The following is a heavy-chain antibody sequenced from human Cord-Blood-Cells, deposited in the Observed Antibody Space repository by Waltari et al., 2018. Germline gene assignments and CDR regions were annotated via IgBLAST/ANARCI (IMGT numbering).Heavy chain of an antibody. Sequence: VQLVQSGAEVKKPGASVKVSCKASGYTLTGYYMHWVRQATGHRLEWMGWINPNSGGTNYAQKFQGRVTMTRDTSISTAYMELSRLRSDDTAVYYCAGVRYCSGGSCFSDAFDIWGQGTMVTVSS. CDR2: INPNSGGT. D-gene: IGHD2-15*01. V-gene: IGHV1-2*02. J-gene: IGHJ3*02. CDR1: GYTLTGYY. CDR3: AGVRYCSGGSCFSDAFDI.